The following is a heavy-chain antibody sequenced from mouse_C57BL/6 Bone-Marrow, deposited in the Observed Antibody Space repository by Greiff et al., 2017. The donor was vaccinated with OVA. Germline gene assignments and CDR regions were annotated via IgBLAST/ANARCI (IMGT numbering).Heavy chain of an antibody. CDR2: IDPEDGET. V-gene: IGHV14-2*01. CDR3: ARSYSKFSWFAY. D-gene: IGHD2-5*01. CDR1: GFNIKDYY. J-gene: IGHJ3*01. Sequence: EVQLQQSGAELVKPGASVKLSCTASGFNIKDYYMHWVKQRTEQGLEWIGRIDPEDGETKYAPKFPGKATITADTSSNTAYLQLSSLTSEDTAVYYCARSYSKFSWFAYWGQGTLVTVSA.